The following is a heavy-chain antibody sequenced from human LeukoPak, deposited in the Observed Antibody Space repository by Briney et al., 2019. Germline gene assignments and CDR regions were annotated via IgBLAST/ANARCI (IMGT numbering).Heavy chain of an antibody. CDR2: SNPSGGST. V-gene: IGHV1-46*01. CDR3: ARDLIAARPAASYYYYYFIDV. CDR1: GYTFTSYY. J-gene: IGHJ6*03. Sequence: ASVKVSYKASGYTFTSYYMHWVRQAPGQGLEGMGISNPSGGSTSYAKKCQGRVTMTRDMSTITVYMELSSLRSEDTAVCYCARDLIAARPAASYYYYYFIDVWGKGTTVTVSS. D-gene: IGHD6-6*01.